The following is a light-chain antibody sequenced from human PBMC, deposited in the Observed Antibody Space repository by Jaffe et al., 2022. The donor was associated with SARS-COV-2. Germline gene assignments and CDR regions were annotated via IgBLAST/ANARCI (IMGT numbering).Light chain of an antibody. J-gene: IGKJ1*01. V-gene: IGKV3-20*01. CDR3: HHYGSSPQT. Sequence: EIVLTQSPDTLSLSPGERATLSCRASQTLINSYLAWYQQKPGQPPRLLIYGASTRATGIPDRFSGSGSGADFSLIISRLEPEDFAVYYCHHYGSSPQTFGQGTKVEIK. CDR1: QTLINSY. CDR2: GAS.